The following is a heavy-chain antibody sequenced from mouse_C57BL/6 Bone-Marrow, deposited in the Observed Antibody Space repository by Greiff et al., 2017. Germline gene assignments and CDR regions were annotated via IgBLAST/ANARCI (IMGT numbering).Heavy chain of an antibody. Sequence: EVMLVESGGDLVKPGGSLKLSCAASGFTFSSYGMSWVRQTPDKRLEWVATISSGGSYTYYPDNVKGRFTISRDNAKNNLYLQMSHLKSEDTAMYYCARDPIYYDYVGFAYWGQGTLVTVSA. V-gene: IGHV5-4*01. J-gene: IGHJ3*01. CDR1: GFTFSSYG. CDR3: ARDPIYYDYVGFAY. CDR2: ISSGGSYT. D-gene: IGHD2-4*01.